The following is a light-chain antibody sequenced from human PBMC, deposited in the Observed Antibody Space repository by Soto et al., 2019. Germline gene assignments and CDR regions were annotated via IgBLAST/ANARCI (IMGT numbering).Light chain of an antibody. CDR1: TSNIGNNP. CDR3: ATWDDTVSGYV. V-gene: IGLV1-44*01. CDR2: DND. J-gene: IGLJ1*01. Sequence: QSVLTQSPSVSGTPGQRVTMSCSGSTSNIGNNPVNWYQQSPGTAPKLLMYDNDQRPSGVADRFSGSKSGTSASLAISGLQSEDETEYYCATWDDTVSGYVFGTGTKLIVL.